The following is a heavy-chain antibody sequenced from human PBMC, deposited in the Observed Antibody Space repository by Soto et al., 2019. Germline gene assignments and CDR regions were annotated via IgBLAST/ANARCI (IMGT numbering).Heavy chain of an antibody. D-gene: IGHD1-26*01. CDR2: ISFDGSNQ. V-gene: IGHV3-30*18. CDR3: AKDRGRGSYPGGDFDH. CDR1: GFSFRSFG. Sequence: QMELVESGGGVVQPGRSLRLSCEGSGFSFRSFGMHWVRQSPAKGLEWLAIISFDGSNQYYADSVKGQFIISRDNSKNTVYLEMNHLRPEDTAVYYCAKDRGRGSYPGGDFDHWGLGTLVTVSS. J-gene: IGHJ4*02.